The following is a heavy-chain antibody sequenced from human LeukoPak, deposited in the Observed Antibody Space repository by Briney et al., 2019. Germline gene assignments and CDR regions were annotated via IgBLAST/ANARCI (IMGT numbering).Heavy chain of an antibody. CDR3: ALSGALGPYGMDV. D-gene: IGHD3-10*01. CDR2: INPNSGGT. CDR1: GYTFTGYY. J-gene: IGHJ6*02. V-gene: IGHV1-2*04. Sequence: ASVKVSCKASGYTFTGYYMHWVRQAPGQGLEWMGWINPNSGGTNYAQKFQGWVTMTRDTSISTAYTELSRLRSDDTAVYYCALSGALGPYGMDVWGQGTTVTVSS.